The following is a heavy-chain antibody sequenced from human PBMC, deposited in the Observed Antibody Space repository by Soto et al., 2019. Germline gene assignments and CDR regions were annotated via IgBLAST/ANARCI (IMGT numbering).Heavy chain of an antibody. CDR2: ISSNGGST. CDR3: VKRSDDSSGYPNYYYYYGMDV. J-gene: IGHJ6*02. CDR1: GFTFSSYA. Sequence: GGSLRLSCSASGFTFSSYAMHWVRQAPGKGLEYVSAISSNGGSTYYADSVKGRFTISRDNSKNTLYLQMSSLRAEDTAVYYCVKRSDDSSGYPNYYYYYGMDVWGQGTTVTVSS. D-gene: IGHD3-22*01. V-gene: IGHV3-64D*08.